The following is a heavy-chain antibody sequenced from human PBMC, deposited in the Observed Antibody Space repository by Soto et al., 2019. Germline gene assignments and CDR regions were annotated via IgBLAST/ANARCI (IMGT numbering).Heavy chain of an antibody. Sequence: GGSLRLSCAASGFIFSNYAMHWVRQAPGKGLEWVAVMSSDGKKESYAESVKGRFTISRDNSKNTLYLQINSLGDEDTAVYYCARPSSAVTTVLVVYGLDVWGRGTTVTVSS. CDR2: MSSDGKKE. CDR1: GFIFSNYA. J-gene: IGHJ6*02. V-gene: IGHV3-30*14. CDR3: ARPSSAVTTVLVVYGLDV. D-gene: IGHD2-8*02.